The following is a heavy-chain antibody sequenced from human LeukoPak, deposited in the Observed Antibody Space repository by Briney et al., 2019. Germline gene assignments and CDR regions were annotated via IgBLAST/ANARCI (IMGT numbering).Heavy chain of an antibody. Sequence: GRSLRLSCAASGFTFSSYGMHWVRQAPGKGLEWVAVISYDGSNKYYADSVKGRFTISRDNSKNTLYLQMNSLRAEDTAVHYCAKGTYYYGSTESTGSWYFDLWGRGTLVTVSS. CDR2: ISYDGSNK. CDR3: AKGTYYYGSTESTGSWYFDL. J-gene: IGHJ2*01. CDR1: GFTFSSYG. V-gene: IGHV3-30*18. D-gene: IGHD3-10*01.